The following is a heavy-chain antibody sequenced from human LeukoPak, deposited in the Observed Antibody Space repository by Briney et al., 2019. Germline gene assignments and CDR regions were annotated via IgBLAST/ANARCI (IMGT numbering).Heavy chain of an antibody. CDR2: IIPILGIA. V-gene: IGHV1-69*04. Sequence: GSSVKVSCKASGGTFSSYTISWVRQAPGQGLEWMGRIIPILGIANYAQKFQGRVTITADKSTSTAYVELRSLRSEDAAVYYCARDMGYCSSTSCYRIDYYYYYGMDVWGQGTTVTVSS. D-gene: IGHD2-2*01. CDR3: ARDMGYCSSTSCYRIDYYYYYGMDV. CDR1: GGTFSSYT. J-gene: IGHJ6*02.